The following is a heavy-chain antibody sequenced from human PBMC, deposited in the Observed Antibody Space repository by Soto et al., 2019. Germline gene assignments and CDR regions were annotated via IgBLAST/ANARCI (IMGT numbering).Heavy chain of an antibody. J-gene: IGHJ6*02. CDR2: IYYSGNT. Sequence: HVQLQESGPGLVKPSETLSLTCTISGGSIINYYWNWIRQPPGKGLEWIGYIYYSGNTNYNPSLKSRVTISGDSSKNQFSLKLTSVTAADTAVYFCARDGRLMLRGFSFYNGMDVWGQGTTVTVSS. CDR3: ARDGRLMLRGFSFYNGMDV. V-gene: IGHV4-59*01. CDR1: GGSIINYY. D-gene: IGHD3-10*01.